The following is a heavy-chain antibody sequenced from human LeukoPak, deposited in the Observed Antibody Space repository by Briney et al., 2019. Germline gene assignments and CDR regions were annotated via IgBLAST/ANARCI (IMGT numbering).Heavy chain of an antibody. D-gene: IGHD4-17*01. CDR3: ARDLYGAFDY. J-gene: IGHJ4*02. CDR1: GGSISSYY. Sequence: PPETLSLTCTVSGGSISSYYWSWIRQPPGKGLEWIGYIYYSGSTNYNPSLKSRVTISVDTSKNQFSLKLSSVTAADSAVYYCARDLYGAFDYWGQGTLVTVSS. V-gene: IGHV4-59*01. CDR2: IYYSGST.